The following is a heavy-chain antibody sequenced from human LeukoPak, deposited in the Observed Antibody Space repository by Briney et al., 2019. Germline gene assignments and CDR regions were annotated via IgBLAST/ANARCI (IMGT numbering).Heavy chain of an antibody. CDR3: ARGHIVADY. Sequence: GSLRLSCAASGFTFSSYAMSWVRQAPGKGLEWIGRIYTSGSTNYNPSLKSRVTMSVDTSKNQFSLKLSSVTAADTAVYYCARGHIVADYWGQGTLVTVSS. D-gene: IGHD2-21*01. CDR1: GFTFSSYA. V-gene: IGHV4-59*10. CDR2: IYTSGST. J-gene: IGHJ4*02.